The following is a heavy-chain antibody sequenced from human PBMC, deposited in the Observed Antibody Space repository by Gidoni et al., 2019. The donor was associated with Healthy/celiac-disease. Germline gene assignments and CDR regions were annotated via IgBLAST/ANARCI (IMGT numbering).Heavy chain of an antibody. CDR3: AKGAYYDFSPLGPFDY. J-gene: IGHJ4*02. CDR2: SSGSGGST. V-gene: IGHV3-23*01. D-gene: IGHD3-3*01. Sequence: EVQLLESGGGLVQPGGSLRLSCAASGFTFSSYAMSWVRQGPGKGLEWVSASSGSGGSTYYADSVKGRFTSSRDNSKNTLYLKMNSLRAEDTAVYYCAKGAYYDFSPLGPFDYWGQGTLVTVSS. CDR1: GFTFSSYA.